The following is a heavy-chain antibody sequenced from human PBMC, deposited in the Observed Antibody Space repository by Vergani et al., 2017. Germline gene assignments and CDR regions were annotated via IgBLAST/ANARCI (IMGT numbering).Heavy chain of an antibody. J-gene: IGHJ4*02. Sequence: EVQLVESGGGLVKPGGSLRLSCAASGFTFSSYSMNWVRQAPGKGLEWVSSISSSSSYIYYADSVKGRFTISRDNAKNSLYLQMNSLRAEDTAVYYCARDLTGSPKNGYWGQGTLVTVSS. CDR1: GFTFSSYS. V-gene: IGHV3-21*01. D-gene: IGHD1-20*01. CDR3: ARDLTGSPKNGY. CDR2: ISSSSSYI.